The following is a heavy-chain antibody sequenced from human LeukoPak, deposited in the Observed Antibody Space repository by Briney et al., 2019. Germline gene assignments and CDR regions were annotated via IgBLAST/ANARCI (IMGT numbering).Heavy chain of an antibody. J-gene: IGHJ4*02. D-gene: IGHD3-3*01. CDR1: GFTFTSYS. V-gene: IGHV3-48*04. Sequence: GGSLRLSCAASGFTFTSYSLNWVRQAPGKGLEWVSYISSASNTTHYADSVKGRFTISRDNAKNSLYLQMNSLRAEDTAVYYCARGSQAGEWLRFWGQGTLVTVSS. CDR2: ISSASNTT. CDR3: ARGSQAGEWLRF.